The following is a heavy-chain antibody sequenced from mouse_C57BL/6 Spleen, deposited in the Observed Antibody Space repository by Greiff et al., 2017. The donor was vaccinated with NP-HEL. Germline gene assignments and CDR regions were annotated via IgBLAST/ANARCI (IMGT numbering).Heavy chain of an antibody. CDR1: GFNIKDYY. V-gene: IGHV1-62-2*01. CDR3: ARNEEGCYYDY. CDR2: FYPGSGSI. J-gene: IGHJ2*01. Sequence: QVQLQQSGAELVRPGASVKLSCTASGFNIKDYYMHWVKQRPGQGLEWIGWFYPGSGSIKYNEKFKDKATLTADKSSSTVYMELSRLTSEDSAVYFCARNEEGCYYDYWGQGTTLTVSS.